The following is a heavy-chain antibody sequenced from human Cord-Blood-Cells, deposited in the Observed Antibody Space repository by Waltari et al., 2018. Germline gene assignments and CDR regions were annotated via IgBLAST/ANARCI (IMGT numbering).Heavy chain of an antibody. J-gene: IGHJ3*02. CDR2: MSQSGSA. V-gene: IGHV4-34*01. Sequence: VQLQQWGAGLLKPSETMSLTCAVYGGSFSGYYWSWFGQPPGRGLEWHGEMSQSGSADYTRTIKSRVTMTVDTSKNQFSVKLSSVTAAETAVYYCAATVMITCGGVTLHAFDIWGQGTMVTVSS. D-gene: IGHD3-16*01. CDR3: AATVMITCGGVTLHAFDI. CDR1: GGSFSGYY.